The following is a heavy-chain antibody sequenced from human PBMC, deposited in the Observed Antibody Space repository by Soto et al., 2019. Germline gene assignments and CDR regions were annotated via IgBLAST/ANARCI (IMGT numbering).Heavy chain of an antibody. Sequence: GESLKISCKGSGYSFTSYWIGWVRQMPGKGLEWMGIIYPGDSDTRYSPSFQGQVTIPADKSISTAYLQWSSLKASDTAMYYCARFESGYSGYGYYYYGMDVWGQGTTVTVSS. CDR3: ARFESGYSGYGYYYYGMDV. D-gene: IGHD5-12*01. V-gene: IGHV5-51*01. J-gene: IGHJ6*02. CDR1: GYSFTSYW. CDR2: IYPGDSDT.